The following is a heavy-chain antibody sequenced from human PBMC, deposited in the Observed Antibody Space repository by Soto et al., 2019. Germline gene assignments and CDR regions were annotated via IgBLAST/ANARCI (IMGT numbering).Heavy chain of an antibody. CDR2: IYWDDDK. CDR3: AHIVVAGLGYYFDY. CDR1: GFSLSSTRMA. D-gene: IGHD6-19*01. V-gene: IGHV2-5*02. Sequence: QITLKESGPTLVKPTQTLTLTCTFSGFSLSSTRMAVGWIRQPPGKALEWLALIYWDDDKRYSPFLKSRLTITKVNSKNQVVLTMSNMDPVDTARYYCAHIVVAGLGYYFDYWGQGTLVTVSS. J-gene: IGHJ4*02.